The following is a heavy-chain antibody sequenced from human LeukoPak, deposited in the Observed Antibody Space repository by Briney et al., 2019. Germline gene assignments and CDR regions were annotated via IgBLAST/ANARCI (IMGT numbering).Heavy chain of an antibody. D-gene: IGHD6-19*01. V-gene: IGHV3-30-3*01. Sequence: GGSLRLSCAASGFTFSSYAMHWVRQAPGKGLEWVAVISYDGSNKYYADSVKGRFTISRDNSKNTLYLQMNSLRAEDTAVYYCARESRIAVAGMVYYFDYWGQGTLVIVSS. CDR2: ISYDGSNK. CDR3: ARESRIAVAGMVYYFDY. CDR1: GFTFSSYA. J-gene: IGHJ4*02.